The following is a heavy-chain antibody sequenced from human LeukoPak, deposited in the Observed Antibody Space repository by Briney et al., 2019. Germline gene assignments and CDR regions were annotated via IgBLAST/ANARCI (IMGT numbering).Heavy chain of an antibody. J-gene: IGHJ4*02. CDR1: GFTFSTYS. V-gene: IGHV3-21*01. CDR3: ARADGGDIDY. Sequence: GGSLRLSCAASGFTFSTYSMNWVRQAPGKGLEWVSSISSSYSYTYYAESLKGRLTISRDNAKNALYLQMSSLRAEDTAVHYCARADGGDIDYWGQGTLVTVST. CDR2: ISSSYSYT. D-gene: IGHD2-21*02.